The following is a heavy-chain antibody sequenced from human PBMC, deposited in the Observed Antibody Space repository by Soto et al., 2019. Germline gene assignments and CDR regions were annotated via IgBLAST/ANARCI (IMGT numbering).Heavy chain of an antibody. CDR3: ARDLDYGGNPRGY. Sequence: EVHLVESGGDLVQPGGSLRLSCAASGFTFSSYWMHWVRQPPGKGLVWVSRMNTDGSSTTYADSVKGRFTISRDNAKNTLYLQMNSLNAEDTAIYCGARDLDYGGNPRGYWGQGTLVTVSS. CDR2: MNTDGSST. CDR1: GFTFSSYW. V-gene: IGHV3-74*01. J-gene: IGHJ4*02. D-gene: IGHD4-17*01.